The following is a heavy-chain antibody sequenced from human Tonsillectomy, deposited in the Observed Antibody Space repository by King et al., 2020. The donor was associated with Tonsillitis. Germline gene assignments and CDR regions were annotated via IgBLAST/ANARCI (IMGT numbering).Heavy chain of an antibody. V-gene: IGHV3-11*01. D-gene: IGHD5-24*01. CDR2: ISSSGSTI. CDR1: GFTFSDYY. Sequence: QVQLVESGGGLVRPGGSLRLSCAASGFTFSDYYMSWIRQAPGKGLEWDSYISSSGSTIYYADSVKGRFTISRDNAKNSLYLQMNSLRAEDTAVYYCATYRRDGYNARFDYWGQGTLVTVSS. J-gene: IGHJ4*02. CDR3: ATYRRDGYNARFDY.